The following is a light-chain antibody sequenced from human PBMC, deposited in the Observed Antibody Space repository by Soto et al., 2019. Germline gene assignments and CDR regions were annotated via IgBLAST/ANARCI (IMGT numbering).Light chain of an antibody. CDR2: DAS. Sequence: EIVMTQSPGTLSVSPGERATLSCRASQTISSNLAWYQQKPGHVPRLLVYDASTRDTGTPARFYGSGSGTEFTLTITSLQSEDFAVYYCQQYNNWARTFGQGTKVEIK. V-gene: IGKV3-15*01. J-gene: IGKJ1*01. CDR1: QTISSN. CDR3: QQYNNWART.